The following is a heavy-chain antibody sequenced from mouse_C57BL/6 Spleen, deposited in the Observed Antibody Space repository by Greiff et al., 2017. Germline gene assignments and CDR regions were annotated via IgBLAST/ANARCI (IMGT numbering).Heavy chain of an antibody. CDR3: ARDSSEYAMDY. Sequence: DVKLQESGPGLVKPSQSLSLTCSVTGYSITSGYYWNWIRQFPGNKLEWMGYISYDGSNNYNPSLKNRISITRDTSKNQFFLKLNSVTTEDTATYYCARDSSEYAMDYWGKGTSVTVSS. J-gene: IGHJ4*01. CDR1: GYSITSGYY. CDR2: ISYDGSN. V-gene: IGHV3-6*01. D-gene: IGHD3-2*02.